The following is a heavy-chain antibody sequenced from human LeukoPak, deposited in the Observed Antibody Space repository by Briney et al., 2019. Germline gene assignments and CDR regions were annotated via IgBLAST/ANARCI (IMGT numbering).Heavy chain of an antibody. J-gene: IGHJ6*03. CDR2: ISATRGNT. D-gene: IGHD2-2*01. CDR3: AKHWSYCSTTSCFFNYYYYYMDV. V-gene: IGHV3-23*01. CDR1: GFTFSSYA. Sequence: GGSLRLSCAASGFTFSSYAMSWVRQAPGKGLEWVSAISATRGNTYYADSVQGRFSISRDNSKSTLYLQMNNLRAEDTAVYYCAKHWSYCSTTSCFFNYYYYYMDVWGKGTTVTVSS.